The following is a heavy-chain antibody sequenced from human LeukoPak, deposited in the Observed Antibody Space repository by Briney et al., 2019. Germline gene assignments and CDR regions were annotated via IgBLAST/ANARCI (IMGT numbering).Heavy chain of an antibody. CDR2: ISGSGGNT. CDR1: GFTFSNYG. D-gene: IGHD3-10*01. J-gene: IGHJ4*02. V-gene: IGHV3-23*01. Sequence: GGSLRLSCAASGFTFSNYGMSWVRQAPGKGLEWVSTISGSGGNTYYADSVKGRFTISRDNSKNTLYLQMNSLNSEDTAVYYCAKGGVFHYDSGLDYWGQGTLVTVSS. CDR3: AKGGVFHYDSGLDY.